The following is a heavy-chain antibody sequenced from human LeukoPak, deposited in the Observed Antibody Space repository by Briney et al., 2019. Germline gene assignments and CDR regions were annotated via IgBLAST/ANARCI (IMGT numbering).Heavy chain of an antibody. D-gene: IGHD3-22*01. Sequence: PSETLSLTCTVSGGSISSYYWSWIRQPPGKGLEWIGYIYYSGSTNYNPSLKSRVTISVDTSKNQFSLKLSSVTAADTAVYYCARVGPRGGAMIVVGAFDIWGQGTMVTVSS. CDR2: IYYSGST. CDR3: ARVGPRGGAMIVVGAFDI. J-gene: IGHJ3*02. V-gene: IGHV4-59*08. CDR1: GGSISSYY.